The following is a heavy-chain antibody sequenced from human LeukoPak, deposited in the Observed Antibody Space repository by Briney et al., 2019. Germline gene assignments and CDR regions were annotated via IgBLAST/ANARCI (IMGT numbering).Heavy chain of an antibody. CDR2: IYHSGST. J-gene: IGHJ5*02. CDR1: GGSISSGGYY. D-gene: IGHD3-9*01. CDR3: ARDNTLTIAYWFDP. V-gene: IGHV4-31*03. Sequence: SETLSLTCTVSGGSISSGGYYWSWIRQHPGKGLEWIGYIYHSGSTYYNPSLKSRVSISVDTSKNQFSLKLSSVTAADTAVYYCARDNTLTIAYWFDPWGQGAPVTVSS.